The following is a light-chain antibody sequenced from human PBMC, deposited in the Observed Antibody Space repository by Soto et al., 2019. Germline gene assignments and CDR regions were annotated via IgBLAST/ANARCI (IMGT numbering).Light chain of an antibody. Sequence: AIQMTQSPSSLSAAVGDRVTITCRASQDIRNELGWYQQKPGKAPNLLIYDASSLHTGVPSRFSGSGSGSYFTLTISGLQPDDFATYYCLQDYNYTRTFGRGTKVEVK. J-gene: IGKJ1*01. CDR2: DAS. V-gene: IGKV1-6*02. CDR1: QDIRNE. CDR3: LQDYNYTRT.